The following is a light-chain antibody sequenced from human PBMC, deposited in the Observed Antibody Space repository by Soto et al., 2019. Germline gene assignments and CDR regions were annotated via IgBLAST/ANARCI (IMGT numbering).Light chain of an antibody. Sequence: QSALTQPASVSGSPGQSITISCTGTSSDGGGYNYVSWYQQHPGKAPKLMIYDVTNRPSGVSNRFSGSKSGNTASLTISGLQAEDEADYNCSSYTISNTLYVFGTGTKETVL. CDR3: SSYTISNTLYV. J-gene: IGLJ1*01. V-gene: IGLV2-14*03. CDR2: DVT. CDR1: SSDGGGYNY.